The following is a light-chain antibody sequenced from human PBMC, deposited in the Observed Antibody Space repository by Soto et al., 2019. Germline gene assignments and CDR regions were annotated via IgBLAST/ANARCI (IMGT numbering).Light chain of an antibody. V-gene: IGKV3-11*01. J-gene: IGKJ4*01. Sequence: EIVLTQSPATMSLSPGERATLSCRASQSASSYSAWYQQKPGQAPRLLIYDVCKRATVIPARFSGSGSGTDFTLTISSLEPEDSAVYYCQHRSSWPLTFGGGTKVEIK. CDR3: QHRSSWPLT. CDR1: QSASSY. CDR2: DVC.